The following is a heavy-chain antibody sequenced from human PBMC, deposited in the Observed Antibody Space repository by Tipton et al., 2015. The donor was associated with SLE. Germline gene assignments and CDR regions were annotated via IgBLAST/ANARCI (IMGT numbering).Heavy chain of an antibody. CDR3: AREDIVVVVAAKGGAFDI. CDR1: GGSISSHY. D-gene: IGHD2-15*01. Sequence: TLSLTCTVSGGSISSHYWSWIRQPPGKGLEWIGYIYYSGSTNYNPSLKSRVTISVDTSKNQFSLNLSSVTAADTAVYYCAREDIVVVVAAKGGAFDIWGQGTMVTVSS. CDR2: IYYSGST. J-gene: IGHJ3*02. V-gene: IGHV4-59*11.